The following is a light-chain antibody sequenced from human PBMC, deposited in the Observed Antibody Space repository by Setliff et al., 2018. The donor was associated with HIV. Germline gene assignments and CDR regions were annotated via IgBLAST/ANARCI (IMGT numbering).Light chain of an antibody. CDR1: TSNIEAGYD. V-gene: IGLV1-40*03. J-gene: IGLJ1*01. Sequence: QSALTQPPSVSGAPGQRVTISCTRSTSNIEAGYDVHWYQQLPGTAPKLLIYRNRNRPSGVPDRFSGSKSGASASLAIAGLQAEDEADYYCQSYDSMLSGYVFGTGTKVTVL. CDR2: RNR. CDR3: QSYDSMLSGYV.